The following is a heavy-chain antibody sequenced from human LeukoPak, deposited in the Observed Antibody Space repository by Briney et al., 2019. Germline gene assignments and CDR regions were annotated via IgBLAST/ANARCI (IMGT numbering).Heavy chain of an antibody. V-gene: IGHV1-69*05. Sequence: ASVKVSCKASGGTFSSYAISWVRQAPGQGLEWMGGIIPIFGTANYAQKFQGRVTITTDESTSTAYMELSSLRSEDTAVYYCARDQRWELASEYWFDPWGQGTLVTVS. CDR1: GGTFSSYA. CDR2: IIPIFGTA. D-gene: IGHD1-26*01. CDR3: ARDQRWELASEYWFDP. J-gene: IGHJ5*02.